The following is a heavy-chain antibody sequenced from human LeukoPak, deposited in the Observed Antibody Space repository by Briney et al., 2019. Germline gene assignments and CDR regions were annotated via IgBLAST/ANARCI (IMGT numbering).Heavy chain of an antibody. J-gene: IGHJ3*02. CDR2: ISYDGSNK. CDR3: LATNYDILTGTDEVSFDI. CDR1: GFTFSSYA. Sequence: GGSLRLSCAASGFTFSSYAMHWVRQAPGKGLEWVAVISYDGSNKYYADSVKGRFTISRDNSKNTLYLQMNSLRAEDTAVYYSLATNYDILTGTDEVSFDIWGQGTMVTVSS. D-gene: IGHD3-9*01. V-gene: IGHV3-30-3*01.